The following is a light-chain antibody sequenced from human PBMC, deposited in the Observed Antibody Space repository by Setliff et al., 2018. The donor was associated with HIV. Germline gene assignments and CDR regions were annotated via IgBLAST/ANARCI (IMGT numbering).Light chain of an antibody. J-gene: IGLJ1*01. Sequence: QSALAQPPSASGSPGQSVAISCTGTSSDVGGYNYVSWYQLHPGKAPKLMISEVTKRPSGVPDRFSGSKSGNTASLTVSRLQAEDEADYYCSSHRDNSPFVFGTGTKVTVL. V-gene: IGLV2-8*01. CDR3: SSHRDNSPFV. CDR1: SSDVGGYNY. CDR2: EVT.